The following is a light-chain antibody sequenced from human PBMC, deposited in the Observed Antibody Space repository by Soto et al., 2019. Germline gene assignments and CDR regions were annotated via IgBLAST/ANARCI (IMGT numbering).Light chain of an antibody. V-gene: IGKV1-33*01. CDR1: QDINKD. CDR3: QQYYSLPYT. J-gene: IGKJ2*01. Sequence: DIQMTQSPSSLSASVGDRVTITCQASQDINKDLNWYQQKPGRAPKLLIYEASNLQTGVSSRFSGTGSRTYFIFTISSLQPEDTATYYCQQYYSLPYTFGQGTKVDIK. CDR2: EAS.